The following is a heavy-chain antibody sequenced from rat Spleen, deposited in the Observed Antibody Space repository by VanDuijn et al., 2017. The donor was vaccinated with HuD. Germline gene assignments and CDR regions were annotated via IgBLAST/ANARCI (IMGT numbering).Heavy chain of an antibody. CDR2: IWTGGST. CDR1: GFSLTDYS. V-gene: IGHV2S63*01. Sequence: EVQLKESGPGLVQPSQTLSLTCTVSGFSLTDYSVHWVRQPTGKGLEWMGVIWTGGSTNYNSALESRLSISRDTSKSQVFLEMNSLQTEYIATYYCARERHSYGVMDAWGQGTSVTVSS. D-gene: IGHD1-3*01. CDR3: ARERHSYGVMDA. J-gene: IGHJ4*01.